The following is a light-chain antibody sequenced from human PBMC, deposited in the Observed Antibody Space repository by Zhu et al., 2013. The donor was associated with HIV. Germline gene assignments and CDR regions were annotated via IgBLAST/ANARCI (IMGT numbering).Light chain of an antibody. V-gene: IGKV1-5*01. CDR1: QTISSW. J-gene: IGKJ3*01. Sequence: DIQMTQSPSTLSASVGDRVTITCRASQTISSWLAWYQQKPGKAPKVLLYDASSLESGVPSRFSGSGSGTDFTLTISNLQPGDFATYYCQHFSRVPFSFGPGTTVDAK. CDR2: DAS. CDR3: QHFSRVPFS.